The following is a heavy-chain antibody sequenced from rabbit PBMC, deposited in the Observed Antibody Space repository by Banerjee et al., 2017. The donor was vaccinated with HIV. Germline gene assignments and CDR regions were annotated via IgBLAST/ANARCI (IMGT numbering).Heavy chain of an antibody. CDR1: GFTLSSYW. CDR3: ARDLAGVIGWNFNL. V-gene: IGHV1S40*01. Sequence: LVKPGASLTLTCTASGFTLSSYWMWWVRQAPGKGLEWIACINSNTGNTVYASWAKGPFTISKTSSTTVTLQMTSLTAADTATYFCARDLAGVIGWNFNLWGQGTLVTVS. J-gene: IGHJ4*01. CDR2: INSNTGNT. D-gene: IGHD4-1*01.